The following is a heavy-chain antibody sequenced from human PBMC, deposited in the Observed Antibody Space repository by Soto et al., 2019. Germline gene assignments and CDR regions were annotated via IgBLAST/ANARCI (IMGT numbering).Heavy chain of an antibody. J-gene: IGHJ4*02. D-gene: IGHD3-10*01. V-gene: IGHV1-2*02. CDR2: IDPRSGGT. Sequence: WXSVKVSCKVSGYPFTTYYIHWVRQAPGQGLEWMGWIDPRSGGTVYEQKFQGRVTMTRDTSISTAYMDLSGLTSDDTALYYCATDDYGIFPYWGQGSLVTVSS. CDR3: ATDDYGIFPY. CDR1: GYPFTTYY.